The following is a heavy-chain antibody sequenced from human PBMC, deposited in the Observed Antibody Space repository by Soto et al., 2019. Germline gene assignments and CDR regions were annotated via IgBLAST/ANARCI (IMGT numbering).Heavy chain of an antibody. V-gene: IGHV3-9*01. CDR1: GFTFDDYA. CDR2: ISWNSHSV. CDR3: ATFGARVVTGFRSFDY. D-gene: IGHD2-21*02. J-gene: IGHJ4*01. Sequence: GGSLRLSCAASGFTFDDYAMYWVRLIPGKGLEWVSGISWNSHSVGYADSVKGRFTISRDNAKNSLYLQMSSLRLEDTGLYYCATFGARVVTGFRSFDYWGHGTLVTVSS.